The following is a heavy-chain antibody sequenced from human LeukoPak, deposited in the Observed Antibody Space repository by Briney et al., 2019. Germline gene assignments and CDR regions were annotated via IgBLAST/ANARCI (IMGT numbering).Heavy chain of an antibody. V-gene: IGHV4-59*08. J-gene: IGHJ4*02. CDR2: IYYSGST. CDR1: GGSISSYY. D-gene: IGHD3-10*01. Sequence: SETLSLTCTVSGGSISSYYWSWIRQPPGKGLEWIGYIYYSGSTNYNPSLKSRVTISVDTSKNQFSLKLSSVTAADTAVYYCARSELLWFGESHFDYWGQGTLVTVSS. CDR3: ARSELLWFGESHFDY.